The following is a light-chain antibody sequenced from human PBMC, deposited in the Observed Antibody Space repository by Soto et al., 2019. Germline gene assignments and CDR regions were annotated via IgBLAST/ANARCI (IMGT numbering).Light chain of an antibody. CDR2: GAS. CDR1: QIFSSDY. V-gene: IGKV3-20*01. Sequence: VLTQSPGTLSLSPGERATLSCRASQIFSSDYLAWYQQKPGQAPRLLIYGASPRAAQMPDRVSGSGSGTYCTLTISRLEREDPAGCLCQQYVHSPSTVGQGTKLDIK. CDR3: QQYVHSPST. J-gene: IGKJ2*01.